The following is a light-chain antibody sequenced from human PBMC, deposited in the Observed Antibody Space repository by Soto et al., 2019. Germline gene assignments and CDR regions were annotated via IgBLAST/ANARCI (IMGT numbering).Light chain of an antibody. CDR2: TAS. Sequence: DIQMTQSPSSVSASVGDRVTITCRASQGISSWLVWYQQKPGKAPNVLIHTASSLQSGVPSRFSGSGSGTDFTLTISSLQPEDFANYYCQQANRFPLTFGGGIKVEIK. J-gene: IGKJ4*01. CDR1: QGISSW. CDR3: QQANRFPLT. V-gene: IGKV1-12*01.